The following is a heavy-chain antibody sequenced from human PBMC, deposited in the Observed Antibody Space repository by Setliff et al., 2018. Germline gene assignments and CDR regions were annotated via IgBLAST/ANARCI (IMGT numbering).Heavy chain of an antibody. CDR3: ARVEITMVRGVIAADAFDI. Sequence: TSETLSLTCIVSGGSITSSSYYWGWIRQPPGKGLEWIGSIYYSGSTYYNPSLKSRVTISVDTSKYQFSLKLSSVTAADTAVYYCARVEITMVRGVIAADAFDIWGQGTMVTVSS. CDR1: GGSITSSSYY. J-gene: IGHJ3*02. CDR2: IYYSGST. V-gene: IGHV4-39*07. D-gene: IGHD3-10*01.